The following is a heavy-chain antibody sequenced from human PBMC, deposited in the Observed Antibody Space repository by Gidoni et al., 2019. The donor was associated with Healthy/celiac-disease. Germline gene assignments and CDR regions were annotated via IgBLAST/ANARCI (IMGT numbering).Heavy chain of an antibody. CDR2: INHSVST. CDR3: ARGNYDFWSGDLDY. V-gene: IGHV4-34*01. J-gene: IGHJ4*02. CDR1: GWSFSGYY. D-gene: IGHD3-3*01. Sequence: QVPLQQWVAGLLKPSDTLSLTCAVHGWSFSGYYWSWIRTPPGKGLEWIGEINHSVSTNYNPSLKSRVTISVDTSKNQFSLKLSSVTAADTAVYYCARGNYDFWSGDLDYWGKGTLVTVSS.